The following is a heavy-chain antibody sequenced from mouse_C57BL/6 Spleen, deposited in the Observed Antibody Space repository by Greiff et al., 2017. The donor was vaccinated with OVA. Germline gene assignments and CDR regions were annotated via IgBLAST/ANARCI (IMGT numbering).Heavy chain of an antibody. Sequence: VKLMESGAELVKPGASVKLSCKASGYTFTEYTIHWVKQRSGQGLEWIGWFYPGSGSIKYNEKFKDKATLTADKSSSTVYMELSRLTSEDSAVYFCARHDLLRGAFAYWGQGTLVTVSA. CDR2: FYPGSGSI. CDR3: ARHDLLRGAFAY. D-gene: IGHD1-1*01. CDR1: GYTFTEYT. V-gene: IGHV1-62-2*01. J-gene: IGHJ3*01.